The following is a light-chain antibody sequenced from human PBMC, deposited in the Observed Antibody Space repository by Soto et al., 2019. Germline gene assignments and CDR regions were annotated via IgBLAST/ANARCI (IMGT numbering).Light chain of an antibody. V-gene: IGLV2-14*01. J-gene: IGLJ2*01. CDR3: SSYTSSSTVV. CDR2: DVD. Sequence: QSALTQPASVSGSPGQSITISCTGTSSDVGGYNYVSWYQQHPGKAPKLMIYDVDNRPSGVSNRFSGSRSGNTASLTISGPQAEDEADYYCSSYTSSSTVVFGGGTKLTVL. CDR1: SSDVGGYNY.